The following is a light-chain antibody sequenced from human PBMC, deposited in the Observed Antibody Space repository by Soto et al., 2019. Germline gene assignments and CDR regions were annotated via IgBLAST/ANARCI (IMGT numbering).Light chain of an antibody. CDR1: QSVSLS. Sequence: EIVLTQSPATLSLSPGGRATLSCRASQSVSLSLAWYQQKPGQAPRLLIYDASKRASGFPARFSGSGSGTDFTLTISSLEPEDFAVYYCQHRSNWPLTFGGGTKVDIK. V-gene: IGKV3-11*01. CDR3: QHRSNWPLT. J-gene: IGKJ4*01. CDR2: DAS.